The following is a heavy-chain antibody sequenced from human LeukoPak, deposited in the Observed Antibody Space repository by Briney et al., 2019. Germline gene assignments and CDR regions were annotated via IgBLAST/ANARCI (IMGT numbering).Heavy chain of an antibody. D-gene: IGHD2-2*01. J-gene: IGHJ3*02. V-gene: IGHV7-4-1*02. CDR2: INTNTGNP. Sequence: ASVKVSCKASGYTFTSYAMNWVRQAPGQGLEWMGWINTNTGNPTYAQGFTGRFVFSLDTSVGTAYLQISSLKAEDTAVYYCAREDIVVVPAAIATPPNDAFDIWGQGTMVTVSS. CDR1: GYTFTSYA. CDR3: AREDIVVVPAAIATPPNDAFDI.